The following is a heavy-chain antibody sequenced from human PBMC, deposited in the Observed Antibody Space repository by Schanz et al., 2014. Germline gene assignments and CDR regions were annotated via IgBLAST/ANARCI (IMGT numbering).Heavy chain of an antibody. J-gene: IGHJ4*02. V-gene: IGHV3-74*02. CDR1: GFTFSKYG. D-gene: IGHD1-7*01. Sequence: EVQLLESGGGLVQPGGSLRLSCAASGFTFSKYGVHWVRQAPGKGLEWVSHINSDGTTTTYADSVKGRFTISRDNAENTLYLQMNSLRVEDTAVYYCAMGGYQLHHWGQGTLVTVSS. CDR3: AMGGYQLHH. CDR2: INSDGTTT.